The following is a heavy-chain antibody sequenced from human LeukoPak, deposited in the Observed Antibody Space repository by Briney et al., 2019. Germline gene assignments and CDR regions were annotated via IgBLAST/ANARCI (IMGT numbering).Heavy chain of an antibody. CDR2: IYGAGNT. CDR1: GFTFSSYS. J-gene: IGHJ4*02. CDR3: ARGTVGYSYGPYC. D-gene: IGHD5-18*01. Sequence: GGSLRLSCAASGFTFSSYSMSWVRQAPGKGLEWVSIIYGAGNTYYADSVKGRFTISRDKSNNTLYLQMNSLRAEDTAVYYCARGTVGYSYGPYCWGQGTLVTVSS. V-gene: IGHV3-66*01.